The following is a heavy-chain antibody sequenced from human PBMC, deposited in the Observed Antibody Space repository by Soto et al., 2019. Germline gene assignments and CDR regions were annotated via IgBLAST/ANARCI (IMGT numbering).Heavy chain of an antibody. CDR2: IWYDGSSE. J-gene: IGHJ6*02. V-gene: IGHV3-33*01. Sequence: GGSLRLYCAASGFIFSNFGMHWVRQAPGKGLEWVAVIWYDGSSEYYADSVKGRFTISKDNSKNTLYLQMNSLRAEDTAVYYCARDDIPGRAVATYGMDVWGQGTTVTVSS. CDR3: ARDDIPGRAVATYGMDV. CDR1: GFIFSNFG. D-gene: IGHD6-19*01.